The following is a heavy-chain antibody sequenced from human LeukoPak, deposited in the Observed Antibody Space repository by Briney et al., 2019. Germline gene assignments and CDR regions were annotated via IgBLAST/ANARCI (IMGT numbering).Heavy chain of an antibody. D-gene: IGHD3-9*01. V-gene: IGHV3-21*01. Sequence: GGALTLSRAASGCTFSTYTMNGVRQGPGKGLEWVSSIDTSSSYIFYADSVRGRFTISRDNAKNSLYLQMNSLRAEDTAVYYCVRDSRTLSFDWLLGLNYFDYWGQGTLVTVSS. J-gene: IGHJ4*02. CDR1: GCTFSTYT. CDR2: IDTSSSYI. CDR3: VRDSRTLSFDWLLGLNYFDY.